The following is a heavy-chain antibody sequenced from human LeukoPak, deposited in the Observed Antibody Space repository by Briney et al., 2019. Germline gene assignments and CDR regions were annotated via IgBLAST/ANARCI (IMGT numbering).Heavy chain of an antibody. CDR3: ARQGMDCTNGVCMGPYSSGWYYYMDV. CDR1: GYSFTSYW. D-gene: IGHD2-8*01. Sequence: GESLRISCKGSGYSFTSYWIGWVRQMPGKGLEWMGIIYPGDSDTRYSPSFQGQVTISADKSISTAYLQWSSLKASDTAMYYCARQGMDCTNGVCMGPYSSGWYYYMDVWGKGTTVTVSS. CDR2: IYPGDSDT. J-gene: IGHJ6*03. V-gene: IGHV5-51*01.